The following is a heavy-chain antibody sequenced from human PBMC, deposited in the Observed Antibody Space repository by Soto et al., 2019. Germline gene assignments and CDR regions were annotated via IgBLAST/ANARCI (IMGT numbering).Heavy chain of an antibody. V-gene: IGHV3-48*04. CDR2: ISSSSSTI. CDR1: GFTFSSYS. D-gene: IGHD6-13*01. Sequence: GGSLRLSCAASGFTFSSYSMNWVRQAPGKGLEWVSYISSSSSTIYYADSVKGRFTISRDNAKNSLYLQINSLRAEDTAVYYCARDLSYSSSWYEPENWFDPWGQGTLVTVSS. J-gene: IGHJ5*02. CDR3: ARDLSYSSSWYEPENWFDP.